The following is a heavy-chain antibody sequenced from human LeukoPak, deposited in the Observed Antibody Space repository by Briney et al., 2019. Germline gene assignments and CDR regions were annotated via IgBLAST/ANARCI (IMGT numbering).Heavy chain of an antibody. CDR2: ISGSGGST. CDR1: GFTFSSYA. CDR3: ARSSWWTDVGYCSSTSCYWDY. V-gene: IGHV3-23*01. D-gene: IGHD2-2*01. J-gene: IGHJ4*02. Sequence: GGSLRLSCAASGFTFSSYAMSWVRQAPGKGLEWVSAISGSGGSTYYADSVKGRFTISRDNSKNTLYLQMNSLRAEDTAVYYCARSSWWTDVGYCSSTSCYWDYWGQGTLVTVSS.